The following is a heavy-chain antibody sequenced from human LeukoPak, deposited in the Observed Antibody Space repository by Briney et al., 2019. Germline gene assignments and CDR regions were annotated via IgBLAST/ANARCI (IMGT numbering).Heavy chain of an antibody. CDR2: IYYSGST. CDR1: GASISSGGYY. D-gene: IGHD2-15*01. Sequence: SETLSPTCTVSGASISSGGYYWSWLRQHPGKGLEWIGYIYYSGSTYYNPSLKSRVTISVDTSKNQFSLKLSSVTAADTAVYYCARASANANWFDPWGQGTLVTVSS. J-gene: IGHJ5*02. V-gene: IGHV4-31*03. CDR3: ARASANANWFDP.